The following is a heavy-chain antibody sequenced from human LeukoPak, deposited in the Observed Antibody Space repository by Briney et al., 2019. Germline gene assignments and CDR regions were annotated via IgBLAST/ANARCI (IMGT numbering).Heavy chain of an antibody. V-gene: IGHV1-2*02. CDR2: INPNSGGT. CDR1: GYTFTAYY. Sequence: ASVKVSCKASGYTFTAYYMHWVRQPPGQGLQWMGWINPNSGGTNYAQKFQGRVTMTRDTSISTVYMELSRLRSDDTAVYYCARDFPSSGWYHPFDYWGQGILVTVSS. J-gene: IGHJ4*02. D-gene: IGHD6-19*01. CDR3: ARDFPSSGWYHPFDY.